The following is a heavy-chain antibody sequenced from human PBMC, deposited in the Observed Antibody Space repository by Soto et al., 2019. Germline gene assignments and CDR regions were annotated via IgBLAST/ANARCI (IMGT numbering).Heavy chain of an antibody. Sequence: PGGSLRLSCAASGFTFSSYGMHWVGQAPGKGLEWVAVISYDGSNKYYADSVKGRFTISRDNSKNTLYLQMNSLRAEDTAVYYCAKALLRFLEWSFMDVWGQGTTVTVSS. CDR3: AKALLRFLEWSFMDV. J-gene: IGHJ6*02. CDR2: ISYDGSNK. V-gene: IGHV3-30*18. CDR1: GFTFSSYG. D-gene: IGHD3-3*01.